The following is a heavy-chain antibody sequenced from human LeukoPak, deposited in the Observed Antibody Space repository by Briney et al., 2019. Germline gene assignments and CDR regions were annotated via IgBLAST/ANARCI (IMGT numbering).Heavy chain of an antibody. J-gene: IGHJ6*02. Sequence: GASVNVSCKAYGYTFTSYGISWVRQAPGQGLEWMGWISGYNDDTKYAHKFQGKVTVSTDTSTNTVYLELTSLRSDDTAVYYRARGGAGDLVSRYYYYGLDVWGQGTTVIVSS. CDR3: ARGGAGDLVSRYYYYGLDV. CDR1: GYTFTSYG. V-gene: IGHV1-18*01. D-gene: IGHD3-10*01. CDR2: ISGYNDDT.